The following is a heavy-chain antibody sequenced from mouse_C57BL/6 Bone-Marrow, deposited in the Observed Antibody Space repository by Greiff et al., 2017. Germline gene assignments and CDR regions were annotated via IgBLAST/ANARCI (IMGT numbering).Heavy chain of an antibody. CDR3: AREGGDSSGLFYAMDY. CDR2: IDPSDSYT. Sequence: QVHVKQPGAELVKPGASVKLSCKASGYTFTSYWMQWVKQRPGQGLEWIGEIDPSDSYTNYNQKFKGKATLTVDTSSSTAYMQLSGLTSEDSAVYYCAREGGDSSGLFYAMDYWGQGTSVTVSS. D-gene: IGHD3-2*02. CDR1: GYTFTSYW. J-gene: IGHJ4*01. V-gene: IGHV1-50*01.